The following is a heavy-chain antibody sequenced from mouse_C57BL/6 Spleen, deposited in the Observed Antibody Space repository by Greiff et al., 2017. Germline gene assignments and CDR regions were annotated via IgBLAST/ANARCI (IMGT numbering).Heavy chain of an antibody. D-gene: IGHD2-3*01. Sequence: EVKVVESGGGLVQPGGSLKLSCAASGFTFSDYYMYWVRQTPEKRLEWVAYISNGGGSTYYPDTVKGRFTISRDNAKNTLFLQMTSLRSEDTAMYYCARNEGYYYAMDYWGQGTSVTVSS. CDR1: GFTFSDYY. V-gene: IGHV5-12*03. J-gene: IGHJ4*01. CDR3: ARNEGYYYAMDY. CDR2: ISNGGGST.